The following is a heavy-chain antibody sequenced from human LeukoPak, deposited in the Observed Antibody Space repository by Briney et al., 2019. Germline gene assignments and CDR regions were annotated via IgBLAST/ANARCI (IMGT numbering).Heavy chain of an antibody. CDR2: IYYSGST. CDR3: ARSLGDYSWFDP. D-gene: IGHD4-17*01. Sequence: SETLSLTCTVSGGSISSYYWSWIRQPPGKGLEWIGYIYYSGSTNYNPSLKSRVTTSVDTSKNQFSLKLSSVTAADAAVYYCARSLGDYSWFDPWGQGTLVTVSS. CDR1: GGSISSYY. V-gene: IGHV4-59*01. J-gene: IGHJ5*02.